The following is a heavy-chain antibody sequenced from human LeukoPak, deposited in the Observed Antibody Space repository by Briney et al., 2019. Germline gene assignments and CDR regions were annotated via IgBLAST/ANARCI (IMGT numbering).Heavy chain of an antibody. CDR3: ARGGPGDRMPRSFDY. CDR1: GYTFTSYG. D-gene: IGHD3-10*01. V-gene: IGHV1-18*01. J-gene: IGHJ4*02. CDR2: ISAYNGNT. Sequence: GASVKVSCKASGYTFTSYGISWVRQAPGQGLEWMGWISAYNGNTNYAQKLQGRVTMTTDTSTSTAYMELNSLRSDDTAVYYCARGGPGDRMPRSFDYWGQGTLVTVSS.